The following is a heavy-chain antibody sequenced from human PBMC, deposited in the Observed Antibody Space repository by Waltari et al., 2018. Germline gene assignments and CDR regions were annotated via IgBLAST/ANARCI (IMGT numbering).Heavy chain of an antibody. CDR2: VNPNSCNT. V-gene: IGHV1-8*03. D-gene: IGHD1-7*01. CDR3: ARRRETGTTD. CDR1: GYTFTSYD. J-gene: IGHJ4*02. Sequence: QVQLVQSGAEVKKPGASVKVSCKASGYTFTSYDINWVRQATGQGLEWRGWVNPNSCNTGDAQKFQGRVTSTRNTSISTAYMELSSLRSEDTAVYYCARRRETGTTDWGQGTLVTVSS.